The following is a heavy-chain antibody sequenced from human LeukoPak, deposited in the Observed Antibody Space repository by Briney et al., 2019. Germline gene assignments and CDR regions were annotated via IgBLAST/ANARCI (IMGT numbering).Heavy chain of an antibody. D-gene: IGHD3-22*01. CDR3: ARAHKNYYDSSGYANQFDP. J-gene: IGHJ5*02. CDR2: INHSGST. V-gene: IGHV4-34*01. Sequence: SETLSLTCTVSGGSISSYYWSWIRQPPGKGLEWIGEINHSGSTNYNPSLKSRVTISVDTSKNQFSLKLSSVTAADTAVYYCARAHKNYYDSSGYANQFDPWGQGTLVTVSS. CDR1: GGSISSYY.